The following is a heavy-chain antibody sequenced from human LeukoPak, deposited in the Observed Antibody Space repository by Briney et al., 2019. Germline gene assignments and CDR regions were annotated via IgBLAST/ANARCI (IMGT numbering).Heavy chain of an antibody. V-gene: IGHV4-39*06. J-gene: IGHJ5*02. Sequence: SETLSLTCTVSGGSISISNYYWGWIRQPPGKGLEWIGSMSFSGRTYYNPSLKTRVTVSLDTSKNQFPLNLISVTAADTAAYYCARSPQGTATTADWLDPWGQGTLVTVSS. CDR1: GGSISISNYY. CDR2: MSFSGRT. D-gene: IGHD4-17*01. CDR3: ARSPQGTATTADWLDP.